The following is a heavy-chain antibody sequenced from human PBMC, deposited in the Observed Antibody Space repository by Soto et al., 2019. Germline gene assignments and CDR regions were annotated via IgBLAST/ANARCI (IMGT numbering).Heavy chain of an antibody. D-gene: IGHD3-22*01. J-gene: IGHJ6*02. CDR2: ISAYNGNT. CDR1: GYTFTSYG. Sequence: GASVKVSCKASGYTFTSYGISWVRQAPGQGLEWMGWISAYNGNTNYAQKLQGRVTMTTDTSTSTAYMELRSLRSDDTAVYYCAREKVGGYYDSSGYYYYYGMDVWGQGTTVTVSS. V-gene: IGHV1-18*04. CDR3: AREKVGGYYDSSGYYYYYGMDV.